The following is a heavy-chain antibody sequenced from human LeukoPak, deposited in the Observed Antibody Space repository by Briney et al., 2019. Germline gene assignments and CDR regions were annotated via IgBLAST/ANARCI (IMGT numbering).Heavy chain of an antibody. Sequence: SETLSLTCTVSGGSISSYYWSWLRQPPGKGLEWIGYIYYSGSTNYNPSLKSRVTISVDTSKNQFSLNLNSVTAADTAVYYCAREDPQTTVPEGMDVWGQGTTVIVSS. CDR2: IYYSGST. CDR3: AREDPQTTVPEGMDV. CDR1: GGSISSYY. V-gene: IGHV4-59*01. D-gene: IGHD4-17*01. J-gene: IGHJ6*02.